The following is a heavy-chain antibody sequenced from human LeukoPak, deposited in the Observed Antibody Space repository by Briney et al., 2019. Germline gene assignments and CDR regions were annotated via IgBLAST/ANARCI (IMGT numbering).Heavy chain of an antibody. Sequence: PSETLSLTCTVSGGSISSSSFYWGWIRQPPGKGLEWIGSIYYSGSTYYNPSLKSRVAISVDTSKNQFSLKLSSVTAADTAVYYCARTRITIFGVDNFDYWGQGTLVTVSS. CDR2: IYYSGST. CDR3: ARTRITIFGVDNFDY. CDR1: GGSISSSSFY. D-gene: IGHD3-3*01. V-gene: IGHV4-39*07. J-gene: IGHJ4*02.